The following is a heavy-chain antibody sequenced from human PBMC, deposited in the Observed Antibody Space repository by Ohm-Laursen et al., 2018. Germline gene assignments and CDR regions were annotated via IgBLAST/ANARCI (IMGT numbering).Heavy chain of an antibody. Sequence: EASVKVSCKTSGYTFTNYYMHWVRQAPGQGLEWMGIIYPSGGITTYAQKFRGRVTMTRDTSTTTVYMELSSLRSDDTAVYYCARDKGARGSYYYFDFWGQGTLVTVSS. J-gene: IGHJ4*02. V-gene: IGHV1-46*01. D-gene: IGHD1-26*01. CDR1: GYTFTNYY. CDR2: IYPSGGIT. CDR3: ARDKGARGSYYYFDF.